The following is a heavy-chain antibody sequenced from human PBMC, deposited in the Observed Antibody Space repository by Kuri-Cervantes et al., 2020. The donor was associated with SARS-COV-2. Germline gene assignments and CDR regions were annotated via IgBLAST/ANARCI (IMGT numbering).Heavy chain of an antibody. J-gene: IGHJ6*02. CDR3: VRVGLATTIYYYYGMDV. CDR2: INPDGSYT. Sequence: GGSLRLSCAASGFTFSGHWIHWVRQAPGKGLVWVSRINPDGSYTNNADSVKGRFTLSRDNAKNMLFLQMNSLRAEDTAVYYCVRVGLATTIYYYYGMDVWGQGTTVTVSS. V-gene: IGHV3-74*01. CDR1: GFTFSGHW. D-gene: IGHD5-12*01.